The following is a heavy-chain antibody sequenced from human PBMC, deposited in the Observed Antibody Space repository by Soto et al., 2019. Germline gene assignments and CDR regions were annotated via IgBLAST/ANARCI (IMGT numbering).Heavy chain of an antibody. J-gene: IGHJ4*02. CDR2: ISYDGSNK. CDR3: ARDLGTVPPLLYPPAAFDY. Sequence: GGSLRLSCAASGFTFSSYAMHWVRQAPGKGLEWVAVISYDGSNKYYAESVKGRFTISRDNSKNTVYLQMNSLRAEDTAVYYCARDLGTVPPLLYPPAAFDYWGQGTLVTVSS. D-gene: IGHD2-2*02. CDR1: GFTFSSYA. V-gene: IGHV3-30-3*01.